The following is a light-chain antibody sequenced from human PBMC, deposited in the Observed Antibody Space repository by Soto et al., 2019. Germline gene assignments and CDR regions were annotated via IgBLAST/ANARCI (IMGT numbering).Light chain of an antibody. CDR1: QGITSW. V-gene: IGKV1-12*01. J-gene: IGKJ4*01. Sequence: DIQMTQSPSSVSASVGDRVTITCRASQGITSWLPWYQQTPGRAPKHLIYAASRLQSGVPSRCSGSRSGRDYTLAISSVQPEDFATFCCQQTSSFPLSCGGGNKCEIK. CDR3: QQTSSFPLS. CDR2: AAS.